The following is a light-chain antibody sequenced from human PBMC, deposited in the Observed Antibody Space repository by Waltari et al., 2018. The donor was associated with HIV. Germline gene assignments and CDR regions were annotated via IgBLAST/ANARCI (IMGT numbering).Light chain of an antibody. J-gene: IGKJ2*01. CDR1: QGLSIN. CDR3: QQYNNWPPYT. V-gene: IGKV3-15*01. CDR2: GAS. Sequence: IVLTQSPATLSVSPGERVTLSCRASQGLSINLAWYQQKPGQAPRLLIYGASTSAPGIPARFSGSGSGTEFTLTISTLQSEDFAVYYCQQYNNWPPYTFGQGTKVEIK.